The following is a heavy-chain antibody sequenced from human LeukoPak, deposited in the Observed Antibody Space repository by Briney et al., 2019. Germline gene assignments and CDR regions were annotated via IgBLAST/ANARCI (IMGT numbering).Heavy chain of an antibody. J-gene: IGHJ4*02. CDR2: INHSGST. V-gene: IGHV4-34*01. CDR1: GGSFSGYY. CDR3: ARVRLRWRQSTPAYFDY. Sequence: PSETLSLTCAVYGGSFSGYYWSWIRQPPGKGLEWIGEINHSGSTNYNPSLKSRVTISVDTSKNQFSLKLSSVTAADTAVYYCARVRLRWRQSTPAYFDYWGQGTLVTVSS. D-gene: IGHD4-23*01.